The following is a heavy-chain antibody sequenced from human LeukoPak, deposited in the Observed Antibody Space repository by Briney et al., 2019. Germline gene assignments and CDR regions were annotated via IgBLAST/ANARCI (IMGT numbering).Heavy chain of an antibody. D-gene: IGHD6-19*01. CDR2: ICGSGGCT. J-gene: IGHJ4*02. CDR1: GFTFNTYA. V-gene: IGHV3-23*01. CDR3: AKTTVGYSSGRYPGWPADC. Sequence: GGSLRLSCEASGFTFNTYAIYWVRQAPGKGLEWVSGICGSGGCTYYADSVRGRFTISRDNSKNTVYLQMNSLTADDTAVYYCAKTTVGYSSGRYPGWPADCWGQGTLVTVSS.